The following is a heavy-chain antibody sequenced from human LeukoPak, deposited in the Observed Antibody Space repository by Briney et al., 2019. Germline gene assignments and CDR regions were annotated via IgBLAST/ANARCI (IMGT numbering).Heavy chain of an antibody. D-gene: IGHD2-2*01. CDR2: MNPNGIAA. V-gene: IGHV1-8*01. CDR3: ARGRLSTL. CDR1: GYPFNIYD. Sequence: ASVKASCKASGYPFNIYDVNWVQQAAGQGLEWLGWMNPNGIAAGYSQKFQDRVTLTMDTSTSTAYLELSSLRSEDTAVYYCARGRLSTLWGQGTLVTVSS. J-gene: IGHJ4*02.